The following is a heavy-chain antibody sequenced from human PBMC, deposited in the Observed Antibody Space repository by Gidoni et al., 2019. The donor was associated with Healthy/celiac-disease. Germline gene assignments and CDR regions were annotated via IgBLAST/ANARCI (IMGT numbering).Heavy chain of an antibody. Sequence: QVQLQQWGAGLLKPSETLSLTCAVYGGSFSGYYWSWIRQPPGKGLEWIGEINHSGSTNYNPSLKSRVTISVDTSKNQFSLKLSPVTAADTAVYYCARDRYYYGMDVWGQGTTVTVSS. J-gene: IGHJ6*02. CDR2: INHSGST. CDR3: ARDRYYYGMDV. CDR1: GGSFSGYY. V-gene: IGHV4-34*01.